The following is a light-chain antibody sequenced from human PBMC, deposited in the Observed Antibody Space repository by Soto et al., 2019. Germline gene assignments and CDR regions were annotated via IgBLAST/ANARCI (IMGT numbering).Light chain of an antibody. V-gene: IGKV4-1*01. CDR1: QRVLYSSNNKNY. J-gene: IGKJ1*01. CDR2: WAS. CDR3: QKYYSTPRT. Sequence: DIVMTQSPDSLAVSLGERATINCKSSQRVLYSSNNKNYLAWYQQKPGQPPKLLIYWASTREYGVPDRFSGSGSGTDFTLTISSLQAEDVAVYYCQKYYSTPRTFGQGTKVEIK.